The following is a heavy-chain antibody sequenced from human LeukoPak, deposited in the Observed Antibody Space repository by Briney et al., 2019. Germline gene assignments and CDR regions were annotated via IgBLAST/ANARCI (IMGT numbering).Heavy chain of an antibody. CDR3: ARDSGRFPAARLRYYYMDV. J-gene: IGHJ6*03. V-gene: IGHV1-69*05. Sequence: SVKVSCKASGGTFSSYAISWVRQAPGQGLEWMGGIIPIFGTANYAQKFQGRVTITTDESTSTAYMELSSLRSEDTAVYYCARDSGRFPAARLRYYYMDVWGKGTTVTVSS. CDR1: GGTFSSYA. D-gene: IGHD1-26*01. CDR2: IIPIFGTA.